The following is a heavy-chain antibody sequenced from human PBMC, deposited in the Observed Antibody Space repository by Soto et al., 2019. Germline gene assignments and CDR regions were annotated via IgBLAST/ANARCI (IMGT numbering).Heavy chain of an antibody. CDR1: GDTFSSYT. CDR2: IIPVLHVP. Sequence: GSSVKVSCKASGDTFSSYTVNWVRQAPGQGLEWMGRIIPVLHVPHYTQNFQGRLTITADQSTSTAYMELSNLRSDDTAVYYCAKEVGYSSGYDYFDYWG. CDR3: AKEVGYSSGYDYFDY. V-gene: IGHV1-69*04. J-gene: IGHJ4*01. D-gene: IGHD6-19*01.